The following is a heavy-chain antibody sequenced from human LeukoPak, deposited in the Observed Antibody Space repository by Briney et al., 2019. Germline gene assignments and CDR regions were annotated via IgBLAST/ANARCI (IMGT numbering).Heavy chain of an antibody. CDR1: GGSISSYY. Sequence: SETLSLTCSVSGGSISSYYWSWIRQPPGKGLEWIGYIYYSGSTNYNPSLKSRVTISVDTSKNQFSLKLSSVTAADTAVYYCARVIGSGWYTSFDYWGQGTLVTVSS. J-gene: IGHJ4*02. CDR2: IYYSGST. V-gene: IGHV4-59*01. CDR3: ARVIGSGWYTSFDY. D-gene: IGHD6-19*01.